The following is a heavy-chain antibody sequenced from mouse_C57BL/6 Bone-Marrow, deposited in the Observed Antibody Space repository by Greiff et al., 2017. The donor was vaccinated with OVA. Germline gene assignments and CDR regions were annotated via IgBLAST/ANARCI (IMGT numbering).Heavy chain of an antibody. J-gene: IGHJ3*01. CDR3: ARFYYYASFAY. D-gene: IGHD1-1*01. V-gene: IGHV1-4*01. Sequence: VQLQQSGAELARPGASVKMSCKASGYTFTSYTMHWVQQRPGQGLEWLGYINPSSGYTKYNQKFKDKATLAADKSSSTAYMQLSSLTSEDSAVYYCARFYYYASFAYWGQGTLVTVSA. CDR1: GYTFTSYT. CDR2: INPSSGYT.